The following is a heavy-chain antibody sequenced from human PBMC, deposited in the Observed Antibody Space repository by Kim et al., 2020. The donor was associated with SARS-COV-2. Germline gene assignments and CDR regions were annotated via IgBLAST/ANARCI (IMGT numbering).Heavy chain of an antibody. D-gene: IGHD6-19*01. Sequence: GGSLRLSCAASGFTFSSYEMNWVRQAPGKGLEWVSYISSSGSTIYYADSVKGRFTISRDNAKNSLYLQMNSLRAEDTAVYYCARVSSGWYLDYWGQGTLVTVSS. V-gene: IGHV3-48*03. CDR1: GFTFSSYE. CDR3: ARVSSGWYLDY. J-gene: IGHJ4*02. CDR2: ISSSGSTI.